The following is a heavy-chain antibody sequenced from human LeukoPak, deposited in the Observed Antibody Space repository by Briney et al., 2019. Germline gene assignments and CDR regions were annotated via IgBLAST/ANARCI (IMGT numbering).Heavy chain of an antibody. Sequence: AGGSLRLSCAASGFTFDDYAMHWVRQAPGKGLEWVSGISWNSGSIGYADSVKGRFTISRDNAKNSLYLQMNSLRAEDTALYYCAKAQSTVVTPEDWFDPWGQGTLVTVSS. J-gene: IGHJ5*02. CDR3: AKAQSTVVTPEDWFDP. V-gene: IGHV3-9*01. CDR2: ISWNSGSI. CDR1: GFTFDDYA. D-gene: IGHD4-23*01.